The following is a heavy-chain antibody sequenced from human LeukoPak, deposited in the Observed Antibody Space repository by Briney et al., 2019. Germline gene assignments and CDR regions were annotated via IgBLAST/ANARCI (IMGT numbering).Heavy chain of an antibody. CDR1: EFTFSNYA. Sequence: GGSLRLSCAASEFTFSNYAMHWVRQVPGKGLEWVAVISYDRSNTYYADSVKGRFTISRDNSKNTLYLQMNSLRAEDTAVYYCARGQGGWYGAFDIWGQGTMVTVSS. J-gene: IGHJ3*02. D-gene: IGHD6-19*01. CDR2: ISYDRSNT. CDR3: ARGQGGWYGAFDI. V-gene: IGHV3-30*04.